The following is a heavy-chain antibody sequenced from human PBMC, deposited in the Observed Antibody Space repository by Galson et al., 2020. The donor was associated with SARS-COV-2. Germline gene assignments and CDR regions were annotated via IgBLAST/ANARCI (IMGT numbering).Heavy chain of an antibody. J-gene: IGHJ4*02. V-gene: IGHV1-24*01. Sequence: ASVKVSCKVSGYTLTELSMHWVRQAPGKGLEWMGGFDPEDGETIYAQKFQGRVTMTEDTSTDTAYMELSSLRSEDTAVYYCATDFAIFGVVSPAFDYWGQGTLVTVSS. D-gene: IGHD3-3*01. CDR1: GYTLTELS. CDR3: ATDFAIFGVVSPAFDY. CDR2: FDPEDGET.